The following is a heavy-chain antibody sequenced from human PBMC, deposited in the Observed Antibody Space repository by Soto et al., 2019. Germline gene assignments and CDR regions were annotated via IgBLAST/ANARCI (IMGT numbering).Heavy chain of an antibody. CDR2: VKSKTDGGTT. V-gene: IGHV3-15*07. J-gene: IGHJ4*02. D-gene: IGHD1-20*01. CDR3: TKDSYITNLIVLLDY. Sequence: GGSLRLSCAASGFIFSNAWINWVRQAPGKGLEWVGRVKSKTDGGTTDFAAPVKGRFAISRDDSKNMVYLEMNSLKTEDTAIFNCTKDSYITNLIVLLDYWAQGTLVPVSS. CDR1: GFIFSNAW.